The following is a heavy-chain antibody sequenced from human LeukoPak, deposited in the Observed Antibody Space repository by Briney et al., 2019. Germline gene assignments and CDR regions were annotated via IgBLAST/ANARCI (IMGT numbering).Heavy chain of an antibody. Sequence: GGSLKLSCAASGFTFSSYAMSWVRQAPGKGLEWVSAISGSGGSTYYADSVKGRFTISRDNSKNTVYLQMNSLRPEDTALYYCARLKNPTGPYYGMDVWGQGTTVTVSS. CDR3: ARLKNPTGPYYGMDV. D-gene: IGHD3-10*01. J-gene: IGHJ6*02. V-gene: IGHV3-23*01. CDR1: GFTFSSYA. CDR2: ISGSGGST.